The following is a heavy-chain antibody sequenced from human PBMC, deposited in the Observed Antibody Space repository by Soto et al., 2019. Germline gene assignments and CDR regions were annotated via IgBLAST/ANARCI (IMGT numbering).Heavy chain of an antibody. D-gene: IGHD4-17*01. V-gene: IGHV3-23*01. Sequence: PGGSLRLSCVVSGFTFSSYAMSWVRQAPGKGLEWVSGISGSGGSIFYGDSVKGRFTISRDNPKNSLHLQMNSLRAEDTAVYYCARVKYGDYGGFDHWGQGTRVTVPS. J-gene: IGHJ4*02. CDR1: GFTFSSYA. CDR2: ISGSGGSI. CDR3: ARVKYGDYGGFDH.